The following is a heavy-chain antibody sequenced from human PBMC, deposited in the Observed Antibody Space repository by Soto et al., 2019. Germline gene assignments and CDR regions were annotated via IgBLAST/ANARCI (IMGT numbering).Heavy chain of an antibody. D-gene: IGHD3-22*01. J-gene: IGHJ1*01. CDR1: GFTLSSYA. V-gene: IGHV3-30-3*01. CDR3: ARGPHYYDTVFPENEYSQH. CDR2: ISYDGSNK. Sequence: PGGSLRLSCAASGFTLSSYAMHWVRQAPGKGLEWVAVISYDGSNKYYADSVKGRFTISRDNSKNTLYLQMNSLRAEDTAVYYCARGPHYYDTVFPENEYSQHWGQGTLVTVSS.